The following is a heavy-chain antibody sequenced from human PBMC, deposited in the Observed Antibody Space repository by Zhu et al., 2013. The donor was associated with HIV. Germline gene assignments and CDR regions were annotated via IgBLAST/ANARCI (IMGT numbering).Heavy chain of an antibody. Sequence: QVQLQESGPGLVKPSGTLSLTCGVSGGSISSARWWSWVRQSPEKGLEWIGEIDHSGSVNYNPSLQNRVTISLDKSETQFSLRLSSVAAADTAVYFCAAERLGYCDSASCYGMEYWGQGTLVTVSS. J-gene: IGHJ4*02. D-gene: IGHD2-2*01. V-gene: IGHV4-4*02. CDR1: GGSISSARW. CDR2: IDHSGSV. CDR3: AAERLGYCDSASCYGMEY.